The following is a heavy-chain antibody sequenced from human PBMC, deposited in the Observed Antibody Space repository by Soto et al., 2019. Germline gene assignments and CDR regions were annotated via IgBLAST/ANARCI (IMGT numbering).Heavy chain of an antibody. J-gene: IGHJ6*02. CDR1: GLSFSSYW. CDR3: ASEASYYETSSALDV. Sequence: GESLKISCVVSGLSFSSYWFHWVRQAPGKGLVWVSRINSDGSSTTYADSVKGRFTTSRDNAKNTVYLQMNSLRAEDTAVYYCASEASYYETSSALDVWGQGTTVTVSS. V-gene: IGHV3-74*01. D-gene: IGHD3-16*01. CDR2: INSDGSST.